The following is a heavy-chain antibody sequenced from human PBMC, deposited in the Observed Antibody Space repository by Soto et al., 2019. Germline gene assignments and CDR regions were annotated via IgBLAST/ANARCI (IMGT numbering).Heavy chain of an antibody. D-gene: IGHD3-22*01. V-gene: IGHV1-18*01. CDR1: GYTFTGYG. CDR3: ARDYHDSSGFSYAGY. CDR2: ISPYNGNT. J-gene: IGHJ4*02. Sequence: QVQLVQSGGEVKKPGASVKVSCKTSGYTFTGYGISWVRQAPGQGPEWMGWISPYNGNTKYAQSFQSRVTMTTDTSTRTAYMDLRSLRSDDTAVYYCARDYHDSSGFSYAGYWGQGTLVNVSS.